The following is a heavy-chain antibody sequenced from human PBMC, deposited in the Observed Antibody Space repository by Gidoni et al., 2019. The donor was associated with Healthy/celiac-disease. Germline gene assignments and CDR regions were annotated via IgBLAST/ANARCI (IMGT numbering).Heavy chain of an antibody. Sequence: EVQLVESGGGLVKPGGSLRLSCAASGFTFSNAWMHWVRQAPGKGLEWVGSIKSKTDGGTTDYAAPVKGRFTISRDDSKNTLYLQMNSLKTEDTAVYYCTTDSAMYYEYIGGSLAFDYWGQGTLVTVSS. J-gene: IGHJ4*02. D-gene: IGHD3-16*01. CDR3: TTDSAMYYEYIGGSLAFDY. CDR2: IKSKTDGGTT. V-gene: IGHV3-15*07. CDR1: GFTFSNAW.